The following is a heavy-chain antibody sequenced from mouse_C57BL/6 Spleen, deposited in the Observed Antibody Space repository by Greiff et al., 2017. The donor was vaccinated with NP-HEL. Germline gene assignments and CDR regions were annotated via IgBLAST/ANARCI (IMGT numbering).Heavy chain of an antibody. CDR2: IYPGDGDT. Sequence: QVQLQQSGPELVKPGASVKISCKASGYAFSSSWMNWVKQRPGKGLEWIGRIYPGDGDTNYNGKFKGKATLTADKSSSTAYMQLSSLTSEDSAVYFCASSANWDVGYWGQGTTLTVSS. CDR1: GYAFSSSW. D-gene: IGHD4-1*01. J-gene: IGHJ2*01. V-gene: IGHV1-82*01. CDR3: ASSANWDVGY.